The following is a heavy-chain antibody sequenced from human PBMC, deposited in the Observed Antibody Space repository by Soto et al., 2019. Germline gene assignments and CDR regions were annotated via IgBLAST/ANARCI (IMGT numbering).Heavy chain of an antibody. CDR1: GGTFSSYA. V-gene: IGHV1-69*13. J-gene: IGHJ4*02. CDR3: ARIPAANLLDPFDY. Sequence: SVKVSCKASGGTFSSYAISWVRQAPGQGLEWMGGIIPIFGTANYAQKIQGRVTITADESTSTAYMELSSLRSEDTAVYYCARIPAANLLDPFDYWGQGTLVTVSS. CDR2: IIPIFGTA. D-gene: IGHD2-2*01.